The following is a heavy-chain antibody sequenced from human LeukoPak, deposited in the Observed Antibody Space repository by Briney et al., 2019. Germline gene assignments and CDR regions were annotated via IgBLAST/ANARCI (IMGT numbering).Heavy chain of an antibody. V-gene: IGHV3-21*01. Sequence: GGSLRLSCAVSGFTFNRYRMLWVRQARGKGLEWVSYFCSSSRYIYYAVSAKGRFTISRDNAKNSLYLQMNSLRAEDTAVYYCARAQCMMITFGGVIVFDYWGQGTLVTVSS. D-gene: IGHD3-16*02. CDR2: FCSSSRYI. CDR1: GFTFNRYR. CDR3: ARAQCMMITFGGVIVFDY. J-gene: IGHJ4*02.